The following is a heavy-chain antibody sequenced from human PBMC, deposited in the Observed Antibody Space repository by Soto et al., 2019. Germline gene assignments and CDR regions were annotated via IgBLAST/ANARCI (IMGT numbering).Heavy chain of an antibody. CDR3: ARDLRPGVGAAYYYYGRDV. CDR2: IYYSGST. D-gene: IGHD1-26*01. J-gene: IGHJ6*02. CDR1: GGSISSGGYC. V-gene: IGHV4-31*03. Sequence: TLSLTCTVSGGSISSGGYCWSWIRQHPGKGLEWIGYIYYSGSTYYNPSLKSRVTISVDTSKNQFSLKLSSVTAADTAVYYCARDLRPGVGAAYYYYGRDVWGQGTTVTVSS.